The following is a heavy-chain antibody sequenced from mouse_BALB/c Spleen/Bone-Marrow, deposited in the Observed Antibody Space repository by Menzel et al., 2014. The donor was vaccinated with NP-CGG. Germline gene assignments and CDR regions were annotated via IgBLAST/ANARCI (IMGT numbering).Heavy chain of an antibody. Sequence: EVQLQQSGPEVVKPGASVKMSCKTSGYTFTEYTMHWVKQSHGKSLEWIGGINPNNGGTTYNQKFKGKATLTVDKSSSTAYMELRSLTSEDSAVYYCARPYGYERSWFAYWGQGTLVTVSA. J-gene: IGHJ3*01. CDR1: GYTFTEYT. CDR3: ARPYGYERSWFAY. CDR2: INPNNGGT. V-gene: IGHV1-22*01. D-gene: IGHD2-2*01.